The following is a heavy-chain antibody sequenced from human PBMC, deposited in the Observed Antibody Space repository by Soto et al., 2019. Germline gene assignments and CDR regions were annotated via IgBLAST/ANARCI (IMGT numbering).Heavy chain of an antibody. D-gene: IGHD6-13*01. CDR3: AGSYGTSWYGDY. CDR2: IIPKSGTV. V-gene: IGHV1-69*01. Sequence: QVQLVQSGAEVKKPGSSVKVSCKASGGTFNNYPVTWVRQAPGQGLEWMGGIIPKSGTVHYAQKFQCRVTITADEATSTASMEMSSLRSEDTAVYYCAGSYGTSWYGDYWGQGSLVTVSS. CDR1: GGTFNNYP. J-gene: IGHJ4*02.